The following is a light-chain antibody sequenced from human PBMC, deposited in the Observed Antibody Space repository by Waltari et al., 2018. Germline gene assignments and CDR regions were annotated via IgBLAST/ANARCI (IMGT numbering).Light chain of an antibody. V-gene: IGLV3-21*01. J-gene: IGLJ2*01. CDR1: NIGVKS. CDR2: DDS. Sequence: SSVLTQPPSVSLAPGKTARITCGGNNIGVKSVHWYQQKPGQAPALVIYDDSDRPSGIHERFAGSNSGNTATLTISRVEAGDEADYYCQVWDSTTEHIVFGGGTKLTVL. CDR3: QVWDSTTEHIV.